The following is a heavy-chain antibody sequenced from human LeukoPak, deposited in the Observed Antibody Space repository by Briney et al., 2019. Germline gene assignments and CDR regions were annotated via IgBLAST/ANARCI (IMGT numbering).Heavy chain of an antibody. CDR2: INHSGST. CDR3: ARARNCSGGSCYGGVGY. J-gene: IGHJ4*02. D-gene: IGHD2-15*01. V-gene: IGHV4-34*01. CDR1: GGSFSGYY. Sequence: SETLSLTCAVDGGSFSGYYWSWIRQHPGKGLEGIGEINHSGSTNYKPSLKSRVTISVDTSKNQFSLKLSSVTAADTAVYYCARARNCSGGSCYGGVGYWGQGTLVTVSS.